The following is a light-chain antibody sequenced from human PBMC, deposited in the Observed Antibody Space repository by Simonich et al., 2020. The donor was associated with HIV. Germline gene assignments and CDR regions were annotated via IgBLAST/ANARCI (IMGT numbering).Light chain of an antibody. CDR1: QSTLHSNGYNY. J-gene: IGKJ2*01. CDR3: MQALQTPYT. V-gene: IGKV2-28*01. CDR2: LGS. Sequence: DIVMTQSPLSLPVTPGEPASISCRSSQSTLHSNGYNYLDWYLQKPGQSPQLLIYLGSNRASGVPDRFSGSGSCTDFTLKISRVEAEDVGVYYCMQALQTPYTFGQGTKLEI.